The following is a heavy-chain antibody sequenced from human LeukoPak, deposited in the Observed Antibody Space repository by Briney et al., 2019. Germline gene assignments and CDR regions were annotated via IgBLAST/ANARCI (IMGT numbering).Heavy chain of an antibody. D-gene: IGHD3-22*01. J-gene: IGHJ3*02. Sequence: PGGSLRLSCAASGFTFSDYYMSWTRQAPGKGLEWVSYISSSGSTIYYADSVKGRFTNSRDNAKNSLYLQMNSLRAEDTAVYYCARFTTTADAFDIWGQGTMVTVSS. CDR3: ARFTTTADAFDI. CDR2: ISSSGSTI. CDR1: GFTFSDYY. V-gene: IGHV3-11*01.